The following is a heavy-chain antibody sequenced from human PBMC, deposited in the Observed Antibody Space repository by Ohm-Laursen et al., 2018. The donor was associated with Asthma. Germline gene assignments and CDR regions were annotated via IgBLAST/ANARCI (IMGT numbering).Heavy chain of an antibody. CDR2: ISWNSGTI. CDR1: GFIFDDYA. J-gene: IGHJ6*02. V-gene: IGHV3-9*01. CDR3: ARDSQAMVTTEGLYFGMDV. D-gene: IGHD4-17*01. Sequence: SLRLSCSASGFIFDDYAMHWVRQVPGEGLEWVSGISWNSGTIVQADSVKGRFTISRDNAKNSLYLQMNSLRAEDTALYYCARDSQAMVTTEGLYFGMDVWGQGTTVTVSS.